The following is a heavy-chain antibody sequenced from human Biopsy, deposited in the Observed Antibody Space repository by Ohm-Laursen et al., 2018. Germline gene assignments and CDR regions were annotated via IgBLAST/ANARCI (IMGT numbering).Heavy chain of an antibody. CDR1: GYSVTNDYY. J-gene: IGHJ6*02. Sequence: PPGTLSLTCTVSGYSVTNDYYWGWIRQPPGKGLEWIGNIYYDGIIYYNPSLKSRVAMSVDTSKNQFSLRLTSVAAADTAVYYCARVAGGYAYYYGMDVWGQGTTVIVPS. CDR2: IYYDGII. V-gene: IGHV4-38-2*02. D-gene: IGHD5-12*01. CDR3: ARVAGGYAYYYGMDV.